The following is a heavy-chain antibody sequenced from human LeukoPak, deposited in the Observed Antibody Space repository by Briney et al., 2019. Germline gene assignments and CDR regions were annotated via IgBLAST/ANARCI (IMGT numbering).Heavy chain of an antibody. CDR1: GGSISSYY. CDR3: ASSRWRYGSVDY. V-gene: IGHV4-4*07. D-gene: IGHD3-10*01. Sequence: SETLSLTCTVSGGSISSYYWSWIRQPAGKGLEWIGRIYISGSGSTNYNPSLKSRVTMSVDTSKNQLSLKLSSVTAADTAVYYCASSRWRYGSVDYWGQGTLVTVSS. J-gene: IGHJ4*02. CDR2: IYISGSGST.